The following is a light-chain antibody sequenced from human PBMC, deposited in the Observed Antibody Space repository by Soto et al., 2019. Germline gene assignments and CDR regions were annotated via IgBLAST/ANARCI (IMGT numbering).Light chain of an antibody. CDR3: QQYNVYPFT. Sequence: DIQMTQSPSALSASVGDRVTITCRASQSLSSWLAWYQQKPGNAPKLLIYDTFTLHSGVTSRFIGSGSGTEFTLSISTLQPNDFATHYCQQYNVYPFTFGPGTNVDIE. CDR1: QSLSSW. V-gene: IGKV1-5*01. CDR2: DTF. J-gene: IGKJ3*01.